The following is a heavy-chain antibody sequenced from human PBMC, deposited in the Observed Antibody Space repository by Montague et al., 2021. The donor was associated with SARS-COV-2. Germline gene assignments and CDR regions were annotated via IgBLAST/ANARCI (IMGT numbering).Heavy chain of an antibody. CDR2: FDPEDGET. CDR3: ATGRAVAGTMWDYYYYYGMDV. J-gene: IGHJ6*02. D-gene: IGHD6-19*01. CDR1: GYTLTELS. Sequence: SGKVSFKVSGYTLTELSMHWVRQAPGKGLEWMGGFDPEDGETIYAQKFQGRVTMTEDTSTDTAYMELSSLRSEDTAVYYCATGRAVAGTMWDYYYYYGMDVWGQGTTVTVSS. V-gene: IGHV1-24*01.